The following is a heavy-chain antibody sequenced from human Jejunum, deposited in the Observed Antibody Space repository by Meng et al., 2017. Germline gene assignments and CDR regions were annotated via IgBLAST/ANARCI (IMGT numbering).Heavy chain of an antibody. J-gene: IGHJ4*02. CDR3: ARDWGCRDGYCFSGLLEF. D-gene: IGHD2-15*01. V-gene: IGHV4-4*02. CDR2: IYHGGDT. CDR1: GDSISSNNR. Sequence: QVQLQESGPGLVTPSGTLTLPCSVSGDSISSNNRWTWVRQPPGRGLEWIGEIYHGGDTNYNPSLTSPVTISVDKSKNQFTLRLNSVTAADTAIYYCARDWGCRDGYCFSGLLEFWGQGILVTVSS.